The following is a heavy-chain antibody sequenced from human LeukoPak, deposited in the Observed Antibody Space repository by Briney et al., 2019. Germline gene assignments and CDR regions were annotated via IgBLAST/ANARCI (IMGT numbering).Heavy chain of an antibody. CDR3: AREKYYYYGSGSFSYFDY. CDR2: IIPIFGTA. D-gene: IGHD3-10*01. Sequence: SVKVSCKASGGTFSSYAISWVRQAPGQGLEWMGGIIPIFGTANYAQKFQGRVTITADESTSTAYMELSSLRSEDTAVYYCAREKYYYYGSGSFSYFDYWGQGTLVIVSS. CDR1: GGTFSSYA. J-gene: IGHJ4*02. V-gene: IGHV1-69*13.